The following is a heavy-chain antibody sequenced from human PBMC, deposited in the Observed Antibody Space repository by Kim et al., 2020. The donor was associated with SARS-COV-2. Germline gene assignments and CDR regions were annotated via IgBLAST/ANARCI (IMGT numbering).Heavy chain of an antibody. V-gene: IGHV3-73*01. CDR1: GFTFSGSI. J-gene: IGHJ4*02. CDR3: TGYYGDSDY. Sequence: GGSLRLSCAASGFTFSGSIMHWVRQASGKGLEWVGRIRSKANNYATAYAASVKGRFTISRDDSKNTAFLQMNSLRTEDTAVYYCTGYYGDSDYWGQGTL. D-gene: IGHD4-17*01. CDR2: IRSKANNYAT.